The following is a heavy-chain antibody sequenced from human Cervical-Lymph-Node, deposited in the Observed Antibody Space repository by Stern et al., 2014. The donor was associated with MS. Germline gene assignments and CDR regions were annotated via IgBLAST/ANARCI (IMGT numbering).Heavy chain of an antibody. CDR2: ISAYNGNT. CDR1: GYTFTSYG. D-gene: IGHD2-21*02. J-gene: IGHJ6*02. V-gene: IGHV1-18*04. CDR3: AGSYCGGDCYFYYYYGMDV. Sequence: QMQLVQSGAEVKKPGASVKVSCKASGYTFTSYGISWVRQAPGQGLEWMGWISAYNGNTNYAQKVQGRVTMTTDTSTSTAYMELRSLRSDDTAVYYCAGSYCGGDCYFYYYYGMDVWGQGTTVTVSS.